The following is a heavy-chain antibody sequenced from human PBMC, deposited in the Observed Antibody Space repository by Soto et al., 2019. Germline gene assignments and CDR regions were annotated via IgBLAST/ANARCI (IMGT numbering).Heavy chain of an antibody. D-gene: IGHD2-15*01. CDR3: ARTTYCSGGSCYSAFDI. CDR1: GGSISSYY. V-gene: IGHV4-59*01. Sequence: SETLSLTCTVSGGSISSYYWSWIRQPPGKGLEWIGYIYYSGSTNYSPSLQGRVTMTTDTSTSTAYMELRSLRSDDTAVYYCARTTYCSGGSCYSAFDIWGQGTMVTVSS. CDR2: IYYSGST. J-gene: IGHJ3*02.